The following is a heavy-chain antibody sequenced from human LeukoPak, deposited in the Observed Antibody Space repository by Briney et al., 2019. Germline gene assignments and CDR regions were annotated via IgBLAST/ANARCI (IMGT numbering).Heavy chain of an antibody. CDR1: GYTFSSYD. J-gene: IGHJ4*02. Sequence: ASVKVSCKASGYTFSSYDIHWVRQATGQGLEWMGWMNPNSGNTGYAQKFQGRVTITRTPSISTAYMELRNLRSDDTAVYYCARGRNGDSDYWGQGTLVTVSS. CDR2: MNPNSGNT. V-gene: IGHV1-8*01. CDR3: ARGRNGDSDY. D-gene: IGHD4-17*01.